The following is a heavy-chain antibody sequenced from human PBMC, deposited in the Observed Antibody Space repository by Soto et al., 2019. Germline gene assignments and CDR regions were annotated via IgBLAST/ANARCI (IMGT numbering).Heavy chain of an antibody. V-gene: IGHV3-48*02. J-gene: IGHJ3*01. CDR2: ISIGSGSI. CDR1: GFSFSNYA. CDR3: VRDDRWAFDF. Sequence: EVQLVESGGGLVQPGGSRRVSCAASGFSFSNYAMNWVRQAPGKGLEWVSYISIGSGSIFYAESVKGGFTISRDDAKNSLYMQMNTLRDEDTAVYYCVRDDRWAFDFWGQGTMVTVSS. D-gene: IGHD3-22*01.